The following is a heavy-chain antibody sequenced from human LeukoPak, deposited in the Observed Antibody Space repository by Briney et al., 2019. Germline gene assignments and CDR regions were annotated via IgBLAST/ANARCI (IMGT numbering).Heavy chain of an antibody. J-gene: IGHJ3*02. Sequence: PGGSLRLSCAASGFTFSSYAMSWVRQAPGKGLEWVSGISGSGGSTYYADSVKGRFTISRDNSKNTLYLRMNSLRAEDTAVYYCAKDRNMIVVGLDAFDIWGQGTMVTVSS. CDR3: AKDRNMIVVGLDAFDI. D-gene: IGHD3-22*01. CDR1: GFTFSSYA. V-gene: IGHV3-23*01. CDR2: ISGSGGST.